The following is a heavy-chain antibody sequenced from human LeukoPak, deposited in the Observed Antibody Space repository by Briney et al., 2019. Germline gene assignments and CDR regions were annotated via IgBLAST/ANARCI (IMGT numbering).Heavy chain of an antibody. V-gene: IGHV3-48*02. D-gene: IGHD3-16*02. CDR3: ASNYDYVWGSYRFDY. CDR1: GFTFSSYS. J-gene: IGHJ4*02. Sequence: PGGSLRLSCAASGFTFSSYSMNWVRQAPGKGLEWVSYISSSSSTIYYADSVKGRSTISRDNAKNSLYLQMNSLRDEDTAVYYCASNYDYVWGSYRFDYWGQGTLVTVSS. CDR2: ISSSSSTI.